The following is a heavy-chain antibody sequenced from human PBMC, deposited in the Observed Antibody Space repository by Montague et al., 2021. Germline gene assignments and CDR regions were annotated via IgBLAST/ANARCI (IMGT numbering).Heavy chain of an antibody. D-gene: IGHD1-26*01. V-gene: IGHV4-4*07. Sequence: SETLSLTCTVFGDSINTYSWSWIRQPAGKGLEWIGRLSNGGSTNSNPSLKSRVSMSVDTSKNQFSLKLSSVTAADTAVYFCARDTVGASGYFYYYYMDVWGRGTTVPVSS. CDR3: ARDTVGASGYFYYYYMDV. CDR2: LSNGGST. CDR1: GDSINTYS. J-gene: IGHJ6*03.